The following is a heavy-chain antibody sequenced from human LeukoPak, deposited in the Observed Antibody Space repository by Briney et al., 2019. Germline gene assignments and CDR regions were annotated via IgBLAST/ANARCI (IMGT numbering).Heavy chain of an antibody. CDR1: GFTFSSYA. J-gene: IGHJ4*02. CDR3: ARRYFDL. CDR2: IRDSGSST. V-gene: IGHV3-23*01. Sequence: GGALRLSCAASGFTFSSYAMSWVRQAPGKGLEWVSAIRDSGSSTHYADSVKGRFTTSRDNSKNTLFLQMNSLRAEDTAVYYCARRYFDLWGQGTLVTVSS.